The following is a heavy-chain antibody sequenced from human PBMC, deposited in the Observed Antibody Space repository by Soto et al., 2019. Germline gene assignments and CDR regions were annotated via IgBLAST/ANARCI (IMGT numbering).Heavy chain of an antibody. J-gene: IGHJ4*02. Sequence: QVQLQESGPGLVKPSGTLSLTCAVSSDSISNNSWWSWVRQPPGKGLEWIGEIYHSGSTNYNPSHKSRVTISVDKSKNHFSLKLNSVTAADTAVYYCARSTVTEDCWGQGTLITVSS. D-gene: IGHD4-17*01. CDR1: SDSISNNSW. CDR3: ARSTVTEDC. V-gene: IGHV4-4*02. CDR2: IYHSGST.